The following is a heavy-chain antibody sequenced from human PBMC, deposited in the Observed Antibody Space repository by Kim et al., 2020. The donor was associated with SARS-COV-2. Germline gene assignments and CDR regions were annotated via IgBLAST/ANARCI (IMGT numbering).Heavy chain of an antibody. CDR2: IYPGDSDT. CDR1: GYSFTSYW. J-gene: IGHJ5*02. V-gene: IGHV5-51*01. Sequence: GESLKISCKGSGYSFTSYWIGWVRQMPGKGLEWMGIIYPGDSDTTYSPSFQGQVTISADKSISTAYLQWSSLKASDTAMYYCARQRRADSYDILTGYLPVGWFDPWGQGTLVTVSS. CDR3: ARQRRADSYDILTGYLPVGWFDP. D-gene: IGHD3-9*01.